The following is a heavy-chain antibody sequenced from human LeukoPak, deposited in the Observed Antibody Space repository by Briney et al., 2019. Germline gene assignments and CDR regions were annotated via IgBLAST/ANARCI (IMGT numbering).Heavy chain of an antibody. V-gene: IGHV3-21*06. D-gene: IGHD2-15*01. Sequence: GGSLRLSGAASGFTFSGFCMNWVRQAPGKGLEWVSTISGSTIYIYYADSVKGRFTISRDNAKNSLSLQMNSLRAEDTAVYYCARVRCSRGTCYLDYWGQGTLVTVSS. J-gene: IGHJ4*02. CDR2: ISGSTIYI. CDR1: GFTFSGFC. CDR3: ARVRCSRGTCYLDY.